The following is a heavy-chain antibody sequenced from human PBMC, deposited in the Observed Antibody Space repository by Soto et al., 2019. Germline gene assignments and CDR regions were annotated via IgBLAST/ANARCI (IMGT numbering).Heavy chain of an antibody. D-gene: IGHD1-1*01. V-gene: IGHV3-30*09. CDR2: ISYDGSNK. Sequence: GGSLRLSCAASGFTFSSYAMHWVRQAPGKGLEWVAVISYDGSNKYYADSVKGRFAISRDNSKNTLYLQMNSLRAEDTAVYYCARDRLTSARGYYYYYGMDVWGQGTTVTVSS. J-gene: IGHJ6*02. CDR1: GFTFSSYA. CDR3: ARDRLTSARGYYYYYGMDV.